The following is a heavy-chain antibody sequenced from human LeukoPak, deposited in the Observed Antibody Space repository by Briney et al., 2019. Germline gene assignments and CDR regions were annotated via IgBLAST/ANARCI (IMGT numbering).Heavy chain of an antibody. CDR3: AGGGGSFDY. Sequence: SQTLSLTCAISGDSVSSNSAAWNWLRQSPSRGLEWLGRTYYRSKWYNDYAGSVKSRITINSDTSKNQFSLQLNSVRPEDTAVYYCAGGGGSFDYWGQGTLVTVSS. D-gene: IGHD3-16*01. CDR1: GDSVSSNSAA. V-gene: IGHV6-1*01. J-gene: IGHJ4*02. CDR2: TYYRSKWYN.